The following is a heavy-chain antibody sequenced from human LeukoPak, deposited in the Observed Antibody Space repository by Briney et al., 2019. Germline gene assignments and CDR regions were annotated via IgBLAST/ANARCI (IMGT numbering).Heavy chain of an antibody. D-gene: IGHD2-21*02. CDR2: ISSSSSTI. CDR1: GFTFSSYS. J-gene: IGHJ4*02. CDR3: ARERGVTERRFDY. Sequence: GGSLRLSCAASGFTFSSYSMNWVRQAPGKGLEWVSYISSSSSTIYYADSVKGRFTISRDNAKNSLYLQMNSLRAEDTAVYYCARERGVTERRFDYWGQGTLVTVSS. V-gene: IGHV3-48*01.